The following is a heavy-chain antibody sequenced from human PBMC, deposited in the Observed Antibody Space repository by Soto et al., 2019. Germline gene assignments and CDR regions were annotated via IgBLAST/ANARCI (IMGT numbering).Heavy chain of an antibody. CDR1: GFTFSGSA. J-gene: IGHJ4*02. V-gene: IGHV3-73*01. CDR2: IRSKSNSYAT. Sequence: EVQLVESGGGLVQPGGSLKLSCAVSGFTFSGSAMHWVRQASGKGLEWVGRIRSKSNSYATAYAASVKGRFTISRDDSKNTAYLQMNSLKTGDTAVYYCTRGYGDYVRDCWGQGTLVTVSS. D-gene: IGHD4-17*01. CDR3: TRGYGDYVRDC.